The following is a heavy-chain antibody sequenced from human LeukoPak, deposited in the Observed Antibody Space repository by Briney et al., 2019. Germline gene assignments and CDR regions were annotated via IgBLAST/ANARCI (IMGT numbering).Heavy chain of an antibody. CDR1: GLVFGKYA. CDR3: AKGRCSGPGCDSFDY. J-gene: IGHJ4*02. D-gene: IGHD5-12*01. CDR2: ISDDSSFT. V-gene: IGHV3-23*01. Sequence: GGSLRLSCAASGLVFGKYAMAWVRQAPGKGLECVSIISDDSSFTYYLDSVKGRSTIFRDNSKNTLYLHMNSLKAEDTAVYYCAKGRCSGPGCDSFDYWGRGALVTVSS.